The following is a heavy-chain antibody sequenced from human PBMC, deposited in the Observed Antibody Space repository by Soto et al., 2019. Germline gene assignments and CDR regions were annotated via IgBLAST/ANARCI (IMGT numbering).Heavy chain of an antibody. CDR3: ARLIGGRVVLGVATMTDFPNPLESLP. D-gene: IGHD2-2*01. J-gene: IGHJ5*02. Sequence: ASVKVSCKASGYTFTGYYMHWVRQAPGQGLEWMGWINPNSGGTNYAQKFQGRVTMTRDTSISTAYMELSRLRSDDTAVYYCARLIGGRVVLGVATMTDFPNPLESLPWG. CDR1: GYTFTGYY. CDR2: INPNSGGT. V-gene: IGHV1-2*02.